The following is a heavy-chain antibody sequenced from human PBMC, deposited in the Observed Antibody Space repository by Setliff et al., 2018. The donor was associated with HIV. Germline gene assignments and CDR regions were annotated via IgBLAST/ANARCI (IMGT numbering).Heavy chain of an antibody. J-gene: IGHJ6*03. Sequence: ASVKVSCKASGHTFTNVDIHWLRRATGQGLEWMGWMNPNTGVSGYALKFQARVTMTRDTSISTAYMELSSLTSEDTAVYYCARGKGVGGVVIMGGLDVWGKGTTVTVS. V-gene: IGHV1-8*01. CDR1: GHTFTNVD. CDR3: ARGKGVGGVVIMGGLDV. D-gene: IGHD3-10*01. CDR2: MNPNTGVS.